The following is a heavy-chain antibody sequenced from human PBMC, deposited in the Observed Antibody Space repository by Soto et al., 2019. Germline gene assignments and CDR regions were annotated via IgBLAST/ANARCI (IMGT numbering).Heavy chain of an antibody. CDR1: GGSFSGYY. D-gene: IGHD5-18*01. J-gene: IGHJ5*02. V-gene: IGHV4-34*01. CDR2: INHSGST. CDR3: ASYRYSSVGNWFDP. Sequence: PSETLSLTCAVYGGSFSGYYWSWIRQPPGKGLEWIGEINHSGSTNYNPSLKSRVTISVDTSKNQFSLKLSSVTAADTAVYYCASYRYSSVGNWFDPWGQGTLVTVS.